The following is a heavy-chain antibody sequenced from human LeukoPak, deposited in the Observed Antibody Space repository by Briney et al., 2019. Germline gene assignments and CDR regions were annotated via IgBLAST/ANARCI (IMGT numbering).Heavy chain of an antibody. CDR1: GVTFSSYE. J-gene: IGHJ4*02. V-gene: IGHV3-48*03. CDR2: ISSSGSTI. D-gene: IGHD6-19*01. CDR3: ATERIAVAGTGGPSTIFDY. Sequence: GGSLRLSCAASGVTFSSYEMNWVRQAPGKGLEWVAYISSSGSTIYYADSVKGRFTISRDNAKNSLYLQMNSLRAEDTAVYYCATERIAVAGTGGPSTIFDYWGQGTLVTVSS.